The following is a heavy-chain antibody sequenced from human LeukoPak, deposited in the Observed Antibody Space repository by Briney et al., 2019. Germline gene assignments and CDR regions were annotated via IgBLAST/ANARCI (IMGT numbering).Heavy chain of an antibody. CDR1: GFTFSSYA. D-gene: IGHD1-1*01. CDR2: IRGSGGST. Sequence: PGGSLRLSCAASGFTFSSYAMSWVRQAPGKGLEWVSGIRGSGGSTYYADSVKGRFTISRDNSKNTLYLQMNSLRAEDTAVYYCAQDPPRRAAGTGVYWGQGTLVTVSS. V-gene: IGHV3-23*01. CDR3: AQDPPRRAAGTGVY. J-gene: IGHJ4*02.